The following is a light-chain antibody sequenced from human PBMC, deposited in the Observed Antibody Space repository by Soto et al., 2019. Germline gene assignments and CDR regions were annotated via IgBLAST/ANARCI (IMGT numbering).Light chain of an antibody. Sequence: IVMTQSRATLSLAPGDRAALSCRASQRINSELAWYQQKPGPPPTLLNYGQSPRATGVPARVTGSESGSEFTLTISGLQSGYFAVYYCQQGHNWPLTFGQGTRLEI. CDR3: QQGHNWPLT. CDR1: QRINSE. V-gene: IGKV3-15*01. J-gene: IGKJ2*01. CDR2: GQS.